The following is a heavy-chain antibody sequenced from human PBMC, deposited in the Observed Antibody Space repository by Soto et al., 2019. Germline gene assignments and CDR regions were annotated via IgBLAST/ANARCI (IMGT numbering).Heavy chain of an antibody. J-gene: IGHJ6*02. CDR1: GGTFHNYP. CDR3: ARGRGYSGDDHYYYFDMDV. Sequence: QVQLVQSGAEVKKPGSSVKVSCKASGGTFHNYPITWVRQAPGEGLEWMGGSIPIIGTANYAQKFQGRVTISVDESTSTAYMELSSMRSEDTAVYYCARGRGYSGDDHYYYFDMDVWGQGTTVTVSS. V-gene: IGHV1-69*01. D-gene: IGHD5-12*01. CDR2: SIPIIGTA.